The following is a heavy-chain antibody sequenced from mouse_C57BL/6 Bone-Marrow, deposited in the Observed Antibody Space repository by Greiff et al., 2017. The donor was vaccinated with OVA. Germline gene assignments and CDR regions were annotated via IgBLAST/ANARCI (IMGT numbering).Heavy chain of an antibody. D-gene: IGHD1-1*01. CDR3: ARVVATDYFDY. Sequence: QVQLQQSGAELVKPGAPVKISCKASGYAFSSYWMNWVKQRPGKGLEWIGQIYPGDGDTNYNGKFKGKATLTADKSSSTAYMQLSSLTSEDSAVYFCARVVATDYFDYWGQGTTLTVSS. J-gene: IGHJ2*01. CDR2: IYPGDGDT. CDR1: GYAFSSYW. V-gene: IGHV1-80*01.